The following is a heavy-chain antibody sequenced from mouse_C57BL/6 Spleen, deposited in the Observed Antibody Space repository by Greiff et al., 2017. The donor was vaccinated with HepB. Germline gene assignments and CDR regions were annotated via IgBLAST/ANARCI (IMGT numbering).Heavy chain of an antibody. V-gene: IGHV3-6*01. CDR3: AAELLRYFDY. CDR1: GYSITSGYY. Sequence: EVQLVESGPGLVKPSQSLSLTCSVTGYSITSGYYWNWIRQLPGNKLEWMGYISYDGSNNYNPSLKNRISITRDTSKNQFFLKLNSVTTEDTATYYCAAELLRYFDYWGQGTTLTVSS. CDR2: ISYDGSN. J-gene: IGHJ2*01. D-gene: IGHD1-1*01.